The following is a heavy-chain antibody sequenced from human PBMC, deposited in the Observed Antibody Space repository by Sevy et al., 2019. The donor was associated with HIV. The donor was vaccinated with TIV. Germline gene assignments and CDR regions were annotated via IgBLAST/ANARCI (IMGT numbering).Heavy chain of an antibody. D-gene: IGHD3-3*01. CDR1: GFTFSSYS. Sequence: GGSLRLSCAASGFTFSSYSMNWVRQAPGKGLEWVSSISSSSSYIYYADSVKGRFTISRDNAKNSLYLQMNSLRAEDTAVYYCAREEESNWSGYYNYCYYYGMDVWGQGTTVTVSS. CDR3: AREEESNWSGYYNYCYYYGMDV. CDR2: ISSSSSYI. V-gene: IGHV3-21*01. J-gene: IGHJ6*02.